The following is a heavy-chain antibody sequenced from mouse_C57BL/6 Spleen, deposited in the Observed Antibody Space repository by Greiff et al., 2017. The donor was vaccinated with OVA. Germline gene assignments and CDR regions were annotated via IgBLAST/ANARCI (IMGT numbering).Heavy chain of an antibody. D-gene: IGHD1-1*01. J-gene: IGHJ2*01. CDR1: GYSITSGYY. V-gene: IGHV3-6*01. CDR2: ISYDGSN. Sequence: EVKLQESGPGLVKPSQSLSLPCSVTGYSITSGYYWNWIRQFPGNKLEWMGYISYDGSNNYNPSLKNRISITRDTSKNQFFLMLNSVTTEDTATYYCAREEDYYGSSYFDYWGQGTTLTVSS. CDR3: AREEDYYGSSYFDY.